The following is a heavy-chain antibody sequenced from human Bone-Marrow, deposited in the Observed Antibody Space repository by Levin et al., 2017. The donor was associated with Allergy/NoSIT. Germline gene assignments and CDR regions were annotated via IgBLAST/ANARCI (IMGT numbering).Heavy chain of an antibody. CDR2: IHYSGTT. CDR3: ARDMVRGVISPFDV. D-gene: IGHD3-10*01. Sequence: ESLKISCTVSGGSISNYYWSWIRQPPGKGLEWIGYIHYSGTTNYNPSLESRVSISVDTSKNKFSLKLNSVSAADTAVYYCARDMVRGVISPFDVWGQGTMVTVSS. J-gene: IGHJ3*01. V-gene: IGHV4-59*12. CDR1: GGSISNYY.